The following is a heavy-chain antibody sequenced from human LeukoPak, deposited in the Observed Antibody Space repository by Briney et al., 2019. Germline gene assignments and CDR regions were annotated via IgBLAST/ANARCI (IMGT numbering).Heavy chain of an antibody. J-gene: IGHJ4*02. V-gene: IGHV3-74*01. CDR3: ARGGLWFGAFLDS. Sequence: GGSLRLSCAASGFTFSSYWMHWVRQAPGKGLVWVSRIDSDGRSTTYADSVKGRFTISRDNAKNTLYLQMNSLRAEDTAVYYCARGGLWFGAFLDSWGRGTLVTVSS. CDR2: IDSDGRST. D-gene: IGHD3-10*01. CDR1: GFTFSSYW.